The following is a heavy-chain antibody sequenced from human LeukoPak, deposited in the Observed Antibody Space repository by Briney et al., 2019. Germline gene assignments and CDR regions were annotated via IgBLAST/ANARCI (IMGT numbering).Heavy chain of an antibody. CDR1: GYTFTGYY. D-gene: IGHD6-25*01. Sequence: ASVKVSCKASGYTFTGYYMHWVPQAPGHGLEWMGWINPNSGGTNYAQKFQGRVTMTRDTSISTAYMELSRLRSDDTAVYYCARERRSRAAAASPDIDYWGQGTLVTVSS. V-gene: IGHV1-2*02. CDR2: INPNSGGT. CDR3: ARERRSRAAAASPDIDY. J-gene: IGHJ4*02.